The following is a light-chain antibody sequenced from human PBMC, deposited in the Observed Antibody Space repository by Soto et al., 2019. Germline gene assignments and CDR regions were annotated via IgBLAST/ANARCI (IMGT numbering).Light chain of an antibody. J-gene: IGKJ3*01. V-gene: IGKV3-20*01. CDR2: GAS. CDR3: MQYDGSFVS. CDR1: RSVSTKY. Sequence: TQVTLSLSPGDRATLSCRASRSVSTKYLAWYQQKPGQAPRLLIYGASTRHVGIPARFGGSGSGTDFTLPISRLGHEDLGVYHCMQYDGSFVSFGPGTKVDVK.